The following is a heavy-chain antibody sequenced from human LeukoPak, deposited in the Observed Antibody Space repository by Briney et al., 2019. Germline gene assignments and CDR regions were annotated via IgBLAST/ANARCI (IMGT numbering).Heavy chain of an antibody. CDR3: ASQPNGDNWFDP. CDR1: GGSISSTSDY. V-gene: IGHV4-39*01. CDR2: IYYSGST. Sequence: SETLSLTCTVSGGSISSTSDYWGWIRQPPGKGLEWIGSIYYSGSTYYNPSLKSRVTISVDTSKNQFSLKLSSVTAADTAVYYCASQPNGDNWFDPWGQGTLVTVSS. D-gene: IGHD3-10*01. J-gene: IGHJ5*02.